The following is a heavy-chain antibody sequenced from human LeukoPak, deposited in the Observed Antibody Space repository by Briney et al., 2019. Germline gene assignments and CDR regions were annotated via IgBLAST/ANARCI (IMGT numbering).Heavy chain of an antibody. D-gene: IGHD5-12*01. CDR1: GFTFSTYF. CDR2: INGDGKST. Sequence: GGSLRLSCAASGFTFSTYFMHWIRQAPGKGLVWVSRINGDGKSTTYADSVMGRFTISRDNAKNTLYLQMNSLRAEDTAVYYCARVGGRLSGYDNLFDYWGQGTLVTVSA. J-gene: IGHJ4*02. V-gene: IGHV3-74*01. CDR3: ARVGGRLSGYDNLFDY.